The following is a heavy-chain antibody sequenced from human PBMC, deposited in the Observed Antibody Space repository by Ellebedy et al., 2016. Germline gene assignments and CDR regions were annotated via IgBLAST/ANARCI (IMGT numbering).Heavy chain of an antibody. D-gene: IGHD6-13*01. J-gene: IGHJ5*02. V-gene: IGHV1-2*02. Sequence: ASVKVSCKASGYTFTGYYMHWVRQAPGQGLEWMGWINPNSGGTNYAQKFQGRVTMTRDTSISKAYMELSRLRSDDTAVYYCARCLVPGIAAAGKGRNWFDPWGQGTLVTVSS. CDR1: GYTFTGYY. CDR2: INPNSGGT. CDR3: ARCLVPGIAAAGKGRNWFDP.